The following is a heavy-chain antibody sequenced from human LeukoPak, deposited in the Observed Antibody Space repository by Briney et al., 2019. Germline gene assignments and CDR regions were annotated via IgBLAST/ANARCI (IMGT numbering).Heavy chain of an antibody. CDR3: ASRYGADAFDI. CDR1: GFTFSSYA. J-gene: IGHJ3*02. Sequence: PGRSLRLSCAASGFTFSSYAMHWVRQAPDKGLEWVAVISYDGSNKYYADSVKGRFTISRDNSKNTLYLQMNSLRAEDTAVYYCASRYGADAFDIWGQGTMVTVSS. D-gene: IGHD4-17*01. CDR2: ISYDGSNK. V-gene: IGHV3-30*04.